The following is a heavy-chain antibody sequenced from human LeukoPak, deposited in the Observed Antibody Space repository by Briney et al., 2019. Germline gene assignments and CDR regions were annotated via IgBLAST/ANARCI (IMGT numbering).Heavy chain of an antibody. CDR1: GLTFSSYD. D-gene: IGHD3-10*01. CDR2: ISGGGEIT. Sequence: GGSLRLSCVGSGLTFSSYDMNWVRQAPGKGLEWVSAISGGGEITYYADSVNGRFTISRDNSKNTLYLQMNSLRAEDTAIYYCAKMMVRGVPYCGMDVWGQGTTVTVSS. CDR3: AKMMVRGVPYCGMDV. V-gene: IGHV3-23*01. J-gene: IGHJ6*02.